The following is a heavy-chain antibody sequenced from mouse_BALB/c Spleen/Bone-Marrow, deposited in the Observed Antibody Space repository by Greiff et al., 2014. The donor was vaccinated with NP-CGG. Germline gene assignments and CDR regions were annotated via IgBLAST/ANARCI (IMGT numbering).Heavy chain of an antibody. CDR2: IYYSGTI. J-gene: IGHJ2*01. CDR3: ARGAMITTGYFDY. V-gene: IGHV3-5*02. Sequence: VQLQQPGPGLVKPSQTVSLTCTVTGISITTGNYRWSWIRQFPGNKLEWIGYIYYSGTITYNPSLTSRTTITRDTSKNQFFLEMNSLTAEDTATYYCARGAMITTGYFDYWGQGTTPTVSS. CDR1: GISITTGNYR. D-gene: IGHD2-4*01.